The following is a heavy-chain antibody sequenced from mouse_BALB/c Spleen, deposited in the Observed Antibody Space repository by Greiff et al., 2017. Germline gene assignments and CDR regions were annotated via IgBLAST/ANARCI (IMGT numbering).Heavy chain of an antibody. CDR1: GYSFTSYW. CDR3: TPADSSGYDLFAY. D-gene: IGHD3-2*01. Sequence: VQLQQSGTVLARPGASVKMSCKASGYSFTSYWMHWVKQRPGQGLEWIGAIYPGNSDTSYNQKFKGKAKLTAVTSASTAYMELSSLTNEDSAVYYCTPADSSGYDLFAYWGQGTLVTVSA. CDR2: IYPGNSDT. V-gene: IGHV1-5*01. J-gene: IGHJ3*01.